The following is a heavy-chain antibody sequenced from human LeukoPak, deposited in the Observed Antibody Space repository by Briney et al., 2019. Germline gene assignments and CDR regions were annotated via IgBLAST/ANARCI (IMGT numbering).Heavy chain of an antibody. CDR2: IYYSGST. Sequence: SETLSLTCTVSGDSISSYYCSWIRQPPGKGLEWIGYIYYSGSTSYNPSLKSRVTISLDTSNNQFSLKLRSVTAADTAVYYCAREAGSYDSSGYYSLYYSFDYWGQGTLVTVSS. D-gene: IGHD3-22*01. V-gene: IGHV4-59*12. CDR3: AREAGSYDSSGYYSLYYSFDY. CDR1: GDSISSYY. J-gene: IGHJ4*02.